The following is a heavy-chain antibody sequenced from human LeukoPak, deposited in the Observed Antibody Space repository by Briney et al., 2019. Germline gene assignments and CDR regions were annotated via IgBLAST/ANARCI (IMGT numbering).Heavy chain of an antibody. CDR3: ARYGGSHFDY. CDR2: IYYSGST. V-gene: IGHV4-59*01. Sequence: SETLSLTCTVSGGSISSYYWSWIRQPPGKGREWIGYIYYSGSTNYNTSLKSRVTISVDTSKNQFSLKLSSVTAADTAVYYCARYGGSHFDYWGQGTLVTVSS. CDR1: GGSISSYY. D-gene: IGHD5-12*01. J-gene: IGHJ4*02.